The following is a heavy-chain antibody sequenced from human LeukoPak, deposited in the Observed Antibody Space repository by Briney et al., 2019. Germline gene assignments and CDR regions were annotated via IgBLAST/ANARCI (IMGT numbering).Heavy chain of an antibody. CDR3: ASLSRMVRGVIIRNYYYGMDV. V-gene: IGHV4-34*01. CDR2: INHSGST. J-gene: IGHJ6*02. Sequence: SETLSLTCAVYGGSLSGYYWSGIRQPPGKGLEWIGEINHSGSTNYNPSLKSRVTISVDTSKNQFSLKLSSVTAADTAVYYCASLSRMVRGVIIRNYYYGMDVWGQGTTVTVSS. D-gene: IGHD3-10*01. CDR1: GGSLSGYY.